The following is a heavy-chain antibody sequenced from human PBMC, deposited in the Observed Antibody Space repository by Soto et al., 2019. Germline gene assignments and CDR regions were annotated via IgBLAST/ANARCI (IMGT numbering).Heavy chain of an antibody. CDR1: GFTFNIYT. V-gene: IGHV3-23*01. D-gene: IGHD5-12*01. J-gene: IGHJ4*02. CDR3: AKGGTYHIGDFDS. CDR2: IGARGSDT. Sequence: EVQLLESGGGLVQPGGSLRLSCAASGFTFNIYTMSWVLQAPGKGLEWVSGIGARGSDTYFPDSVKGRFTITRDNAMDMVYLQMNSLRAEDSAVYFCAKGGTYHIGDFDSWGQGTLVTVSS.